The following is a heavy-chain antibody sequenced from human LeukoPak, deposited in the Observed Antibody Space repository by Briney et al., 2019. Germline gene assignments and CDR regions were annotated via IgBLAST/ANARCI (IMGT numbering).Heavy chain of an antibody. CDR1: GYSFTDYW. CDR2: LYPGDSDT. V-gene: IGHV5-51*01. Sequence: GESLKISCKASGYSFTDYWIGWARQMPGKGLEWMGILYPGDSDTRYSPSSQGQVTITADKSITTAYLQWSSLKASDTAIYFCARHSLSGTPGPLDYWGQGALVTVSS. J-gene: IGHJ4*02. CDR3: ARHSLSGTPGPLDY. D-gene: IGHD1-20*01.